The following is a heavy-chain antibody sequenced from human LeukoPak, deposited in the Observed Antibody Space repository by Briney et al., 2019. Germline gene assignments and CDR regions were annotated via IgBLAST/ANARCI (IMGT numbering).Heavy chain of an antibody. D-gene: IGHD6-6*01. CDR3: ARLVIAARIFDY. V-gene: IGHV4-4*07. Sequence: PSETLSLTCTVSGGSITIYYWSWIRQPAGKGLEWIGSIYYSGSTYYNPSLKSRVTISVDTSKNQFSLKLSSVTAADTAVYYCARLVIAARIFDYWGQGTLVTVSS. CDR2: IYYSGST. J-gene: IGHJ4*02. CDR1: GGSITIYY.